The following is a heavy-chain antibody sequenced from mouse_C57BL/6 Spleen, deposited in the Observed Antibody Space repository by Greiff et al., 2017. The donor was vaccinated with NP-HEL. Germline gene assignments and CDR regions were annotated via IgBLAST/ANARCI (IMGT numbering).Heavy chain of an antibody. J-gene: IGHJ4*01. CDR3: AILLRGYAMDY. D-gene: IGHD1-1*01. CDR2: IDPNSGGT. CDR1: GYTFTSSW. V-gene: IGHV1-72*01. Sequence: QVQLKQPGAELVQPGASVKLSCKASGYTFTSSWMHWVKQRPGRGLAWIGRIDPNSGGTKYNEKFKSKATLTVDKPSSTAYMQLSSLTSEDSAVYYCAILLRGYAMDYWGQGTSVTVSS.